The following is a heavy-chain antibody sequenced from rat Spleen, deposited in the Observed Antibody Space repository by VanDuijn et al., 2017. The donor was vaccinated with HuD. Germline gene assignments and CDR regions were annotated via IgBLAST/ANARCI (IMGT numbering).Heavy chain of an antibody. CDR2: ISYDGIST. CDR1: GFTLNNYG. V-gene: IGHV5-29*01. Sequence: EVQLVESGGGLVQPGRSLKLSCAASGFTLNNYGMAWVRQAPTKGLEWVATISYDGISTYYRDSVRGRFTISRDNAKSTLYLQMDSLRSEDTATYYCAKENGGYSPFDYWGQGVMVTVSS. CDR3: AKENGGYSPFDY. J-gene: IGHJ2*01. D-gene: IGHD1-11*01.